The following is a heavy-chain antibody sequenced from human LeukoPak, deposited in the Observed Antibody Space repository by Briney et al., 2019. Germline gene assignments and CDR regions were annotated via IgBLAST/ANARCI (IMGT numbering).Heavy chain of an antibody. Sequence: GASVKVSCKASGYTFTSYYMHWVRQAPGQGLEWMGIINPSGGSTSYAQKFQGRVTMTRDTSTSTVYMELSSLRSEDTAVYYCASWVENYDSSGYLDYWGQGTLVTVPS. D-gene: IGHD3-22*01. CDR3: ASWVENYDSSGYLDY. CDR2: INPSGGST. V-gene: IGHV1-46*01. CDR1: GYTFTSYY. J-gene: IGHJ4*02.